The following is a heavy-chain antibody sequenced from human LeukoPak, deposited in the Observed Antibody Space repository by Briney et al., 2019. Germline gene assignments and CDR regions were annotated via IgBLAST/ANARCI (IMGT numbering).Heavy chain of an antibody. CDR1: GFTFSSYE. J-gene: IGHJ5*02. V-gene: IGHV3-48*03. Sequence: GGSLRLSCAASGFTFSSYEMNWVRQAPGKGLEWVSYISSSGSTIYYADSVKGRFTISRDNAKNSLYLQMNSLRAEDTAVYYCARDQGSGYDSDWFDPWGQGTLVTVSS. D-gene: IGHD5-12*01. CDR2: ISSSGSTI. CDR3: ARDQGSGYDSDWFDP.